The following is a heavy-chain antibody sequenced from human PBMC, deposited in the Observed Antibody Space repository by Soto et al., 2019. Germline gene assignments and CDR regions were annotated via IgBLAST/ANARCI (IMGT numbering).Heavy chain of an antibody. CDR3: ARDLSGTGLDI. J-gene: IGHJ6*02. Sequence: QMQLHESGPGLVKPSETLSLTCNVSGDSIGRFYWSWIRQSAGKGLEWIGRVYSTGGVTYNPALKARLTISLDKSNNHISLEMSSVTDEDTAVYFCARDLSGTGLDIWGRGTRVSVYS. D-gene: IGHD1-26*01. CDR2: VYSTGGV. CDR1: GDSIGRFY. V-gene: IGHV4-4*07.